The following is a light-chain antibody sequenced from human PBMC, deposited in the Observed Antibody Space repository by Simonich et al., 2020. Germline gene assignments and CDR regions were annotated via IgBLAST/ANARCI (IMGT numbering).Light chain of an antibody. CDR3: QQYNNWPPWT. Sequence: EIVMTKSPATLSVSPGERATLSCRASQSVSSNFAWYQQKPGQAPRLLSYGASTRATCIPARFSGSGSWTEFTLTISSMQSEDFAVYYCQQYNNWPPWTFGQGTKVEIK. CDR1: QSVSSN. V-gene: IGKV3-15*01. J-gene: IGKJ1*01. CDR2: GAS.